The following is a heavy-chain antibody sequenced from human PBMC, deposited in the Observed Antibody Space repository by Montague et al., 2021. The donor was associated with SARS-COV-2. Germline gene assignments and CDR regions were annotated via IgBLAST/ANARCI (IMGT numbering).Heavy chain of an antibody. CDR1: GGSISSGSYY. J-gene: IGHJ6*02. V-gene: IGHV4-61*02. CDR2: IYTSGST. Sequence: TLSLTCTVSGGSISSGSYYWTWIRQPAGKGLEWIGRIYTSGSTNYNPSLKSRVTISVDTSKNQFSLRLSSVTAADTAVYYCARVGVGTMVRGVIPAYYSFGFDVWGQGTTVTVSS. CDR3: ARVGVGTMVRGVIPAYYSFGFDV. D-gene: IGHD3-10*01.